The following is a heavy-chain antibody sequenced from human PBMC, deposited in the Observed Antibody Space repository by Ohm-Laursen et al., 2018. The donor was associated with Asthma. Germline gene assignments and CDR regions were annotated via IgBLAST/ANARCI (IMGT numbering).Heavy chain of an antibody. J-gene: IGHJ4*02. Sequence: SLRLSCTASGFTFSSYAMSWVRQAPGKGLECVSAIIGSGADTYYADSVKGRFTISRDNARNSLYLQMHTLRVEDTAVYYCARDAGGAAGVHRHFDSWGQGTLVTVSS. CDR1: GFTFSSYA. D-gene: IGHD6-13*01. V-gene: IGHV3-23*01. CDR3: ARDAGGAAGVHRHFDS. CDR2: IIGSGADT.